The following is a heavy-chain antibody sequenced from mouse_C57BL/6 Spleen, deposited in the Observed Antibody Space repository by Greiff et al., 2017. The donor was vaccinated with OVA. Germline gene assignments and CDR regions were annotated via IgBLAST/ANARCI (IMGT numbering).Heavy chain of an antibody. CDR2: TFYSGIT. Sequence: VQLKESGPSLVRPSQTLSLTCTVTGFSINSDCYWIWIRQFPGNKLEYIGYTFYSGITYYNPSLESRTYITRDTSKNQFSLKLSSVTTEDTATYYCASYSNHYYAMDYWGQGTSVTVSS. J-gene: IGHJ4*01. CDR3: ASYSNHYYAMDY. V-gene: IGHV3-3*01. D-gene: IGHD2-5*01. CDR1: GFSINSDCY.